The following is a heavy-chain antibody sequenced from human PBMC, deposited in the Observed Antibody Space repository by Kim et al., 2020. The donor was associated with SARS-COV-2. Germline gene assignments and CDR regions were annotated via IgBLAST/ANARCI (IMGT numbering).Heavy chain of an antibody. CDR1: GFTFSLYS. Sequence: GGSLRLSCAASGFTFSLYSMTWVRQAPGKGLEWVSGISGTDTNKYHVGSVRGRFTISRDNSKNTLYLQMNNLKVEDTALYFCAKNMYGNNWYVRGMDVWG. J-gene: IGHJ6*01. D-gene: IGHD1-20*01. CDR3: AKNMYGNNWYVRGMDV. CDR2: ISGTDTNK. V-gene: IGHV3-23*01.